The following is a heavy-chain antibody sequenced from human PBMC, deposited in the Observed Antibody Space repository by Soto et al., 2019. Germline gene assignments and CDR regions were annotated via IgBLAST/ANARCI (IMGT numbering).Heavy chain of an antibody. CDR1: GFNFDDYA. J-gene: IGHJ6*03. Sequence: EVQLVESGGGLVQPGRSLRLSCAASGFNFDDYAMHWVRQPPGKGLEWVSGISFNSGTTGYADSVKGRFTTSRDNAKNTLYLEMTSLLVADTAFYYCAADRGFDFWSGYYHMDVWGRGTTVTVSS. CDR3: AADRGFDFWSGYYHMDV. V-gene: IGHV3-9*01. D-gene: IGHD3-3*01. CDR2: ISFNSGTT.